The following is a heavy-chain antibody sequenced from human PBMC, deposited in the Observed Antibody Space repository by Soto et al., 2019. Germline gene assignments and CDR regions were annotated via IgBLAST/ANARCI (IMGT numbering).Heavy chain of an antibody. Sequence: LRLSCAASGFALSSYGMHWVRQAPGKGLEWVAVISYDGSNKYYADSVKGRFTISRDNSKNTLYLQMNSLRAEDTAVYYCARGPGYYFDYWGQGTLVTVSS. CDR2: ISYDGSNK. V-gene: IGHV3-30*03. CDR3: ARGPGYYFDY. J-gene: IGHJ4*02. CDR1: GFALSSYG.